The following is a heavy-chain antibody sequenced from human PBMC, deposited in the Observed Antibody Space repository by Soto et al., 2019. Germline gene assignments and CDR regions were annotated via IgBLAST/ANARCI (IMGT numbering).Heavy chain of an antibody. CDR2: MNPNSGNT. D-gene: IGHD3-10*01. CDR3: ARGLRITMVRGALGY. Sequence: GASVKVSCKASGYTFTSYDINWVRRATGQGLEWMGWMNPNSGNTGYAQKFQGRVTMTRNTSISTAYMELSSLRSEDTAVYYCARGLRITMVRGALGYWGQGTLVTVSS. V-gene: IGHV1-8*01. J-gene: IGHJ4*02. CDR1: GYTFTSYD.